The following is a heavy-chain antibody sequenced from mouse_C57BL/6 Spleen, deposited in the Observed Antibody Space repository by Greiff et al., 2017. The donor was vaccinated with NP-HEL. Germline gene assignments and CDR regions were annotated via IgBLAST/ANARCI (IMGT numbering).Heavy chain of an antibody. V-gene: IGHV10-1*01. J-gene: IGHJ4*01. CDR2: IRSKSNNYAT. D-gene: IGHD6-1*01. CDR1: GFSFNTYA. Sequence: EVHLVESGGGLVQPKGSLKLSCAASGFSFNTYAMNWVRQAPGKGLEWVARIRSKSNNYATYYADSVKDRFTISRDDSESMLYLQMNNLKTEDTAMYYCVRHQPKDRAMDYWGQGTSVTVSS. CDR3: VRHQPKDRAMDY.